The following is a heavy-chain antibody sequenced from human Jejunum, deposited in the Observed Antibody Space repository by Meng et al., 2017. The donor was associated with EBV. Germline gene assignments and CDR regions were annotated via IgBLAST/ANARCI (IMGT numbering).Heavy chain of an antibody. D-gene: IGHD5-12*01. CDR1: GASISSSHW. J-gene: IGHJ5*02. CDR3: ATSMSGYSYGYS. V-gene: IGHV4-4*02. CDR2: IYYTGRN. Sequence: QVPVHESGPGLGQPAGTLSIPCAVSGASISSSHWWSWVRQAPGEGLEWIGEIYYTGRNNYNPSLKSRVSLSIDKSKNQFSLNLNSVTVADTAVYYCATSMSGYSYGYSWGQGTLVTVSS.